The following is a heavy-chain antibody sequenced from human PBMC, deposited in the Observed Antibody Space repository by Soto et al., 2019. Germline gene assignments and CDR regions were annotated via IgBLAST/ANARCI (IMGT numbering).Heavy chain of an antibody. J-gene: IGHJ6*02. Sequence: GGSLRLSCAASGFTFSSYGMHWVRQAPGKGLEWVAVISYDGSNKYYADSVKGRFTISRDNSKNTLYLQMNSLRAEDTAVYYCAKILYSSSSLGYYYYGMDVWGQGTTVTVSS. V-gene: IGHV3-30*18. D-gene: IGHD6-6*01. CDR2: ISYDGSNK. CDR1: GFTFSSYG. CDR3: AKILYSSSSLGYYYYGMDV.